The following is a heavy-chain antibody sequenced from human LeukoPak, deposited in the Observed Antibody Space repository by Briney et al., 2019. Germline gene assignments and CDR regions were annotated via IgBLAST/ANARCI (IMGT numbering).Heavy chain of an antibody. CDR1: GYTFTVYY. Sequence: ASVKLSFKSSGYTFTVYYMHWMRQAPGQGLEWMGWINPNSGGTNYAQKVQGRVTMTRDRSISTAYMELSRLRSDDTAVYYCAREREEMATMGGYWGQGTLVTVSS. CDR3: AREREEMATMGGY. V-gene: IGHV1-2*02. J-gene: IGHJ4*02. CDR2: INPNSGGT. D-gene: IGHD5-24*01.